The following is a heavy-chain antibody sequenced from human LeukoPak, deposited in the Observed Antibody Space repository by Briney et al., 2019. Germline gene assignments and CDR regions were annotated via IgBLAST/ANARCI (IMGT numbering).Heavy chain of an antibody. J-gene: IGHJ6*02. CDR1: GFTFSPYT. D-gene: IGHD3-22*01. CDR2: ISSTSGYM. CDR3: ARARTYDSSGPYYYYYAMDV. Sequence: GGSLRLSCAASGFTFSPYTMNWVRQAPGKGLEWVSSISSTSGYMYYADSVKGRFTISRNNAENSLYLQMNSLRAEDTAVYYCARARTYDSSGPYYYYYAMDVWGQGTTVTVSS. V-gene: IGHV3-21*01.